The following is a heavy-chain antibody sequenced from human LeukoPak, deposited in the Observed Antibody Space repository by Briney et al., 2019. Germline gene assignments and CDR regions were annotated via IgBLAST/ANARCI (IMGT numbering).Heavy chain of an antibody. J-gene: IGHJ4*02. CDR2: IYSGGSI. D-gene: IGHD6-13*01. CDR1: EFTVSSNY. Sequence: GGSLRLSCAASEFTVSSNYMSWVRQAPGKGLEWVSVIYSGGSIYYADSVKGRFTSSRDNSRNTLYLRMNNLRAEDTAVYYCASHGSSHDRWHYFDYWGQGTLVTVSS. CDR3: ASHGSSHDRWHYFDY. V-gene: IGHV3-53*01.